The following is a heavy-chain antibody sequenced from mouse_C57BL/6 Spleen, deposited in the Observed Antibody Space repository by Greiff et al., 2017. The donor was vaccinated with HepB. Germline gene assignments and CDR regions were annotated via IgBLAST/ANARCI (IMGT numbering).Heavy chain of an antibody. J-gene: IGHJ4*01. Sequence: EVQLVESGEGLVKPGGSLKLSCAASGFTFSSYAMSWVRQTPEKRLEWVAYISSGGDYIYYADTVKGRFTISRDNARNTLYLQMSSLKSEDTAMYYCTRVLYYDYDGGDYYAMDYWGQGTSVTVSS. CDR3: TRVLYYDYDGGDYYAMDY. CDR1: GFTFSSYA. D-gene: IGHD2-4*01. V-gene: IGHV5-9-1*02. CDR2: ISSGGDYI.